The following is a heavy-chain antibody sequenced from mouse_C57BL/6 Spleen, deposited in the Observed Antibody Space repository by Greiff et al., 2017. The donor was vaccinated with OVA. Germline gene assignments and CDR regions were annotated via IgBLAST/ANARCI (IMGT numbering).Heavy chain of an antibody. D-gene: IGHD1-1*01. J-gene: IGHJ1*03. Sequence: EVQLQQSVAELVRPGASVKLSCTASGFNIKNTYMHWVKQRPEQGLEWIGRIDPANGNTKYAPKFQGKATLTADTSSNTAYLQLSSLTSEDTAIYYCARSLFYYGSSHWYFDVWGTGTTVTVSS. CDR2: IDPANGNT. CDR3: ARSLFYYGSSHWYFDV. CDR1: GFNIKNTY. V-gene: IGHV14-3*01.